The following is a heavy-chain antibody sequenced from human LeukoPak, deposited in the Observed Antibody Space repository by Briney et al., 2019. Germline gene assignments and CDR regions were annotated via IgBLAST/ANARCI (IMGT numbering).Heavy chain of an antibody. J-gene: IGHJ4*02. CDR1: GFTFSSYW. V-gene: IGHV3-74*01. CDR3: ARVWDFWSGYYDY. D-gene: IGHD3-3*01. CDR2: INTDGSST. Sequence: GGSLRLSCAASGFTFSSYWMHWVRQAPGKGLVWASLINTDGSSTSYADSVKGRFTISRDNAKNTLYLQMNSLRAEDTAVYYCARVWDFWSGYYDYWGQGTLVTVSS.